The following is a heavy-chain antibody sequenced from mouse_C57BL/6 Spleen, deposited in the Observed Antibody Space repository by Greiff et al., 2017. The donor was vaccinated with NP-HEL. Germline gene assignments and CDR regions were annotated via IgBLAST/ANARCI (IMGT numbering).Heavy chain of an antibody. CDR2: IDPENGDT. J-gene: IGHJ2*01. CDR1: GFNIKDDY. D-gene: IGHD2-2*01. CDR3: TVGYGGFDD. Sequence: EVQLQQSGAELVRPGASVKLSCTASGFNIKDDYMHWVKQRPEQGLEWIGWIDPENGDTENASKFQGKATITADTSANTAYLQLSSLNSEDTAVYYCTVGYGGFDDWGQGTTLTVAS. V-gene: IGHV14-4*01.